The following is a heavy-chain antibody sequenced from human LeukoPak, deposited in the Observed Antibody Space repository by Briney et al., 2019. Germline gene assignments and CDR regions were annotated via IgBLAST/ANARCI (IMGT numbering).Heavy chain of an antibody. V-gene: IGHV4-59*01. Sequence: SETLSLTCTVSGGSISSYYWSWIRQPPGKGLECIGYIYYSGSTNYNPSLNGRVTISVDTSKNQLSLKLSSVTAADTAVYYCARNLVSSGYYYVPLGREGYDYWGQGTLVTVSS. CDR3: ARNLVSSGYYYVPLGREGYDY. J-gene: IGHJ4*02. CDR2: IYYSGST. CDR1: GGSISSYY. D-gene: IGHD3-22*01.